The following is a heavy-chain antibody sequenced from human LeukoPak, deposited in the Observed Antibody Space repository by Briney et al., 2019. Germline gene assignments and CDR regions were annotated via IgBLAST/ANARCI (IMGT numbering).Heavy chain of an antibody. V-gene: IGHV4-59*01. CDR1: GGSISSYY. CDR3: ARVLRYCSGGSCYERFYGMDV. CDR2: IYYSGST. Sequence: SETLSLTCTVSGGSISSYYWSWIRQPPGKGLEWIGYIYYSGSTNYNPSLKSRVTISVDTSKNQFSLKLSSVTAADTAVYYCARVLRYCSGGSCYERFYGMDVWGEGTTVTVSS. D-gene: IGHD2-15*01. J-gene: IGHJ6*04.